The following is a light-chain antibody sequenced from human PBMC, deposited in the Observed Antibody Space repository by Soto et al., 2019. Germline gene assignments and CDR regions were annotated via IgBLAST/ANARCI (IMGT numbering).Light chain of an antibody. Sequence: VLTQPPSASGNPGQRLTISCSGSTSNILRNYVYWYRQLPGTAPRLLISMNDQRPSGVPDRFSGSKSGTSASLAISGLRSEDEADYYCASWDDSLSGYVFGTGTKLTVL. CDR1: TSNILRNY. CDR2: MND. V-gene: IGLV1-47*01. J-gene: IGLJ1*01. CDR3: ASWDDSLSGYV.